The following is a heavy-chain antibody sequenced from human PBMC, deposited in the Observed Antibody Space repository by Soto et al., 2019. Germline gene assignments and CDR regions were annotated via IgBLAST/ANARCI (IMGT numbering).Heavy chain of an antibody. CDR2: ISGGGSNT. D-gene: IGHD3-10*01. J-gene: IGHJ6*02. CDR3: AKVGGESYYYYYGMDV. Sequence: GGSLRLSCAASGFTFGSYAMSWVRQAPGKGLEWVSAISGGGSNTYYADSVKGRFTISRDNLKNTLYLQMNSLRAEDTATYYCAKVGGESYYYYYGMDVWGRGTTVTVSS. CDR1: GFTFGSYA. V-gene: IGHV3-23*01.